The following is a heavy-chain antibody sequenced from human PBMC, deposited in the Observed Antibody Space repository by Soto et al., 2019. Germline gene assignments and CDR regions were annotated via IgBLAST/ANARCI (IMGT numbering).Heavy chain of an antibody. CDR1: GGTFSSYA. V-gene: IGHV1-69*13. CDR3: AREGNEHQNWFDP. J-gene: IGHJ5*02. CDR2: IIPIFGTA. D-gene: IGHD1-1*01. Sequence: ASVKVSCKASGGTFSSYAISWVRQAPGQGLEWMGGIIPIFGTANYAQKFQGRVTITADESTSTAYMELSSLRSEDTAVYYCAREGNEHQNWFDPWGQGTLVTVSS.